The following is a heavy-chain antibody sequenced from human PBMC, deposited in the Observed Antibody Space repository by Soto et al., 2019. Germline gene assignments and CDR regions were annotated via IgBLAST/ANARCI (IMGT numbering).Heavy chain of an antibody. Sequence: GGSLRLSCAASKLTVGSSYMTWVRQAPGKGLEWVSVIYSGGLTYYADSVKGRFTISRDTSKNTLYLQMNTLRADDTAVYYCASSAGFCSGGSCYDYWGQGTLVTVSS. CDR1: KLTVGSSY. J-gene: IGHJ4*02. CDR2: IYSGGLT. D-gene: IGHD2-15*01. CDR3: ASSAGFCSGGSCYDY. V-gene: IGHV3-53*01.